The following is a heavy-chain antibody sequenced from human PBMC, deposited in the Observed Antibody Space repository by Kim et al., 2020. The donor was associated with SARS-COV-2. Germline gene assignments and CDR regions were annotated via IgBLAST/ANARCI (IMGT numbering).Heavy chain of an antibody. Sequence: YNDYAVPVKSRITINPDTSKNQFSLQLNSVTPEDTAVYYCARDSVRHFDYWGQGTLVTVSS. J-gene: IGHJ4*02. CDR3: ARDSVRHFDY. CDR2: YN. D-gene: IGHD6-6*01. V-gene: IGHV6-1*01.